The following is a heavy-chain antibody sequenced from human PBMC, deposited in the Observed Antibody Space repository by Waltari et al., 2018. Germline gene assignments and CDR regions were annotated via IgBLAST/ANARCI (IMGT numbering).Heavy chain of an antibody. CDR3: ARATTPTDAFDI. J-gene: IGHJ3*02. V-gene: IGHV4-34*01. CDR2: INHSGST. CDR1: GGSFSGYY. Sequence: QVQLQQWGAGLLKPSETLSLTCAVYGGSFSGYYWSWIRQPPGKGLEWIGEINHSGSTNYNPSLKSRVTISVDTSKNQFSLKLSSVTAADTAVYYCARATTPTDAFDIWGQGTMVTVSS. D-gene: IGHD4-4*01.